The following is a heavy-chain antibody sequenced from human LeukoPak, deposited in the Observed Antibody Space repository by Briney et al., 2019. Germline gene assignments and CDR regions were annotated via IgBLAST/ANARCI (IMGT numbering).Heavy chain of an antibody. J-gene: IGHJ5*02. D-gene: IGHD2-15*01. CDR2: INPNSGGT. CDR3: ARDRLRLGYERTNWFDP. CDR1: GYTFTGYY. Sequence: GAPVKVSCQASGYTFTGYYIHWVRQAPGQRLGWVGWINPNSGGTNYAQKFQGRVTMTRDTSISTAYMELSRLRSDDTAVYYCARDRLRLGYERTNWFDPWGQGTLVTVSS. V-gene: IGHV1-2*02.